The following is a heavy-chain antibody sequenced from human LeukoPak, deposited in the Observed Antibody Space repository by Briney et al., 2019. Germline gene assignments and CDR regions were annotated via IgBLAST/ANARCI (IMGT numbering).Heavy chain of an antibody. J-gene: IGHJ4*02. V-gene: IGHV4-34*01. CDR1: GGSFSGYY. CDR3: ARAPSMVRGVPTDY. CDR2: INHSGST. Sequence: SEILSLTCAVYGGSFSGYYWSWIRQPPGKGLEWIGEINHSGSTNYSPSLKSRVTISVDTSKNQFSLKLSSVTAADTAVYYCARAPSMVRGVPTDYWGQGTLVTVSS. D-gene: IGHD3-10*01.